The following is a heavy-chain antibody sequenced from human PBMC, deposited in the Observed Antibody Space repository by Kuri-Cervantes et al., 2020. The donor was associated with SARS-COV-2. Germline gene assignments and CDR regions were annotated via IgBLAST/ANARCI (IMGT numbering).Heavy chain of an antibody. V-gene: IGHV3-11*04. CDR3: ARDPGGVFLRGIMILSAHWFDT. CDR1: GFIFSDYY. J-gene: IGHJ5*02. Sequence: GESLKISCTASGFIFSDYYMTWTRQAPGKGLEWVSNIGPSGTTKYYADSVKGRFTISRDNAKNSLYLQMNSLRAEDTAVYYCARDPGGVFLRGIMILSAHWFDTWGQGTLVTVSS. D-gene: IGHD3-9*01. CDR2: IGPSGTTK.